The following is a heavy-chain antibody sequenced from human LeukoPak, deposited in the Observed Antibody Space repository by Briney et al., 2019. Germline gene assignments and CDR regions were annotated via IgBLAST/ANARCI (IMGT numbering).Heavy chain of an antibody. CDR1: GYTFTDYY. CDR2: ISPDTGVT. J-gene: IGHJ4*02. V-gene: IGHV1-2*02. Sequence: ASVKVSCKTSGYTFTDYYIHWIRQAPGQGLEWVGWISPDTGVTTSAQNFEGRVTLTWDTSITSTFMELTNLRPDDTAVYYCARGAKQHWGQGTLVTVSS. CDR3: ARGAKQH. D-gene: IGHD4/OR15-4a*01.